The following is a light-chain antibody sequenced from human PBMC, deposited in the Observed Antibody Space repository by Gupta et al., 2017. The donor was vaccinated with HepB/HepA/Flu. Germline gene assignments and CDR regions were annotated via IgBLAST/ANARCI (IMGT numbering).Light chain of an antibody. CDR1: QSISSS. CDR2: DAT. CDR3: QQNYRTPKT. Sequence: DIQMTQSPSSLSASVGDRVTITCRASQSISSSLNWYQQRPGKAPKLLIYDATTLQSGVPSRFSGSGSGTDFSLSIVSLQPEDFVTYYCQQNYRTPKTVGQGTRVEVK. V-gene: IGKV1-39*01. J-gene: IGKJ1*01.